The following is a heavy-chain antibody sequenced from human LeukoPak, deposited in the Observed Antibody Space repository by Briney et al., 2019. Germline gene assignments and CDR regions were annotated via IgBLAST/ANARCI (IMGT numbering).Heavy chain of an antibody. D-gene: IGHD3-22*01. CDR2: ISGSGGST. CDR3: ALRITMIVVVITTEVY. V-gene: IGHV3-23*01. CDR1: GFTFSNAW. J-gene: IGHJ4*02. Sequence: GGSLRLSCAASGFTFSNAWMSWVRQAPGKGLEWVSAISGSGGSTYYADSVKGRFTISRDNSKNTLYLQMNSLRAEDTAVYYCALRITMIVVVITTEVYWGQGTLVTVSS.